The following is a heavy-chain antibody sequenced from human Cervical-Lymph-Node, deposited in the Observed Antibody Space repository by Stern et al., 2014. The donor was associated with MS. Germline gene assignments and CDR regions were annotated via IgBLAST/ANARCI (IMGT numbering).Heavy chain of an antibody. CDR1: GFSLTTSKVG. J-gene: IGHJ4*02. CDR3: AQTTTVTLFDY. CDR2: IYWDDDK. Sequence: QVTLRESGPTLVKPTQTLTLTCTFSGFSLTTSKVGVGWVRQPPGKDLEWLALIYWDDDKRYSPSLKSRLTITKDTSKNQVVLTMTDLDPVDTATYYCAQTTTVTLFDYWGQGTLVTVSS. V-gene: IGHV2-5*02. D-gene: IGHD4-17*01.